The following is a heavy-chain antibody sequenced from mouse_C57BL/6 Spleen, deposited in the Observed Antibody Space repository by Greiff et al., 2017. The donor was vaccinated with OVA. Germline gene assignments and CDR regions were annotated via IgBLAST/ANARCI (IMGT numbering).Heavy chain of an antibody. CDR1: GFTFPSYW. Sequence: VQLQPPGAELVRPGSSVKLSCKASGFTFPSYWMHWVKQRPIQGLEWIGNIDPSDSETHYNQKFKDKATLTVDKSSSTAYMQLSSLTSEDTAVYYCARMGKDYAMDYWGQGTSVTVSS. CDR3: ARMGKDYAMDY. J-gene: IGHJ4*01. CDR2: IDPSDSET. V-gene: IGHV1-52*01.